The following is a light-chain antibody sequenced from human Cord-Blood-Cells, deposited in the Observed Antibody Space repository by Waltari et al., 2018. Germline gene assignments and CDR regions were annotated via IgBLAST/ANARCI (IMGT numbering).Light chain of an antibody. CDR2: DVS. V-gene: IGLV2-11*01. J-gene: IGLJ3*02. Sequence: QSALTQPLSVSGSPGQSVTLSCTGTSSDVGGYNYAPWYQQHPGKAPKLMIYDVSKRPSGVPDRFSGSKSGNTASLTISGLQAEDEADYYCCSYAGSYTLVFGGGTKLTVL. CDR1: SSDVGGYNY. CDR3: CSYAGSYTLV.